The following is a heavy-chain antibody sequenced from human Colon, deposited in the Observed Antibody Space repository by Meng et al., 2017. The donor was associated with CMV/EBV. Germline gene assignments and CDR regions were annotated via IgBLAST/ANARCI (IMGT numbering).Heavy chain of an antibody. Sequence: QVQLLQSGDEVKKPGSSVKVSCKTSVDIIGRQTVSWVRQAPGQGLGWMGKIAPIFGTIKYAEKFQGRVTITADHPTSTVYMELISLRSDDTAVYYCARDWAWTHDYWGQGTLVTVSS. V-gene: IGHV1-69*08. D-gene: IGHD1-1*01. CDR1: VDIIGRQT. CDR3: ARDWAWTHDY. J-gene: IGHJ4*02. CDR2: IAPIFGTI.